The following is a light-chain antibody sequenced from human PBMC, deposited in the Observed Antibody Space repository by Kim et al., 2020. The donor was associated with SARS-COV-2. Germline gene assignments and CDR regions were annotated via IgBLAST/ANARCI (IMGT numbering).Light chain of an antibody. CDR3: CSYAGSYTVV. CDR2: DVS. Sequence: GQSVTISCTGTSSDVGGYNYVSWDQQHPGKAPKLMIYDVSKRPSGVPDRFSGAKSGNTASLTISGLQAEDEADYYCCSYAGSYTVVFGGGTKLTVL. V-gene: IGLV2-11*01. J-gene: IGLJ2*01. CDR1: SSDVGGYNY.